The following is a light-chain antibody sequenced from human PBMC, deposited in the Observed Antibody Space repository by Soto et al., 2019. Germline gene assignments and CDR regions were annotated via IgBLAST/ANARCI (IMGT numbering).Light chain of an antibody. V-gene: IGKV3-20*01. Sequence: VLTQSPGTLSLSPGDRATLSCRASQNLIGTYLSWYQQRPGLAPRLLIFVVSNRATGIPYRFSGSGSGTDFTLTISRLEPEDFAVYYCQQYFSSPFGQGTRV. CDR3: QQYFSSP. CDR1: QNLIGTY. J-gene: IGKJ2*01. CDR2: VVS.